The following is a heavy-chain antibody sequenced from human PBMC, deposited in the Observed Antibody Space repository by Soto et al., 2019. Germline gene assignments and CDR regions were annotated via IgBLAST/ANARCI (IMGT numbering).Heavy chain of an antibody. CDR2: IIPIFGTA. CDR3: ARSIRYFDWLLLHFDY. D-gene: IGHD3-9*01. Sequence: QVQLVQSGAEVKKPGSSVKVSCKASGGTFSSYAISWVRQAPGQGLEWMGGIIPIFGTANYAQKFQGRVTITADESTSTGYMELSSLRSEDTAVYYCARSIRYFDWLLLHFDYWGQGTLVTVSS. V-gene: IGHV1-69*01. J-gene: IGHJ4*02. CDR1: GGTFSSYA.